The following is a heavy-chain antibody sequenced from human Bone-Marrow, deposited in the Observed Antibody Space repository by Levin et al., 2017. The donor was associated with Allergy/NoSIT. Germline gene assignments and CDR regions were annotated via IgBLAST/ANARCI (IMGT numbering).Heavy chain of an antibody. J-gene: IGHJ4*02. CDR2: ISSGSTYV. CDR1: GFSLSSHF. CDR3: ARDGVGTAAGTP. V-gene: IGHV3-21*01. D-gene: IGHD6-13*01. Sequence: KSGGSLRLSCAASGFSLSSHFMNWVRQAPGKGLEWVSSISSGSTYVNYADSVKGRFTISRDNAKNSLYLQMNSLRADDTAVYYCARDGVGTAAGTPWGQGTLVTVSS.